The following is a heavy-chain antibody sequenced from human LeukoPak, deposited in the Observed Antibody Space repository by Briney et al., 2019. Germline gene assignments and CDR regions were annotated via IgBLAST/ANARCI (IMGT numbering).Heavy chain of an antibody. CDR2: IRAYNGNT. Sequence: GASVKVFCKASGYTFTNYGITWVRQAPGQGPEWSGGIRAYNGNTKYAHKLQGRGTMTTDTSTNTAYTAVKRLKADDKPVEFCERGGVGDSGSGSYYKPPLNWFEPWGQGPLVIVSS. J-gene: IGHJ5*02. D-gene: IGHD3-10*01. CDR1: GYTFTNYG. V-gene: IGHV1-18*01. CDR3: ERGGVGDSGSGSYYKPPLNWFEP.